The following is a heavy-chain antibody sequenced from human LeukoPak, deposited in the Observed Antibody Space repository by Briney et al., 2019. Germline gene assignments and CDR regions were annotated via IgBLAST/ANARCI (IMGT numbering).Heavy chain of an antibody. CDR3: ARAPRTGAWDMVTFGGVIVHGDAFDF. CDR2: IYYSGST. CDR1: GGSLISTTYY. D-gene: IGHD3-16*02. J-gene: IGHJ3*01. Sequence: SETLSLTCAVSGGSLISTTYYWGWIRQPPGKGLEWIGSIYYSGSTYYNPSLKSRVTVSVDMSKNQFSLQLSSVTAADTAIYYCARAPRTGAWDMVTFGGVIVHGDAFDFWGQGTMVTVSS. V-gene: IGHV4-39*07.